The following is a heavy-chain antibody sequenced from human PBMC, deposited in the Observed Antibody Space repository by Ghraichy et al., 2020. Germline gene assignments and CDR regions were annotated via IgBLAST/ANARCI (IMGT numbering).Heavy chain of an antibody. D-gene: IGHD4-17*01. CDR1: GGSISSGGYS. Sequence: SETLSLTCAVSGGSISSGGYSWSWIRQPPGKGLEWIGYIYHSGSTYYNPSLKSRVTISVDRSKNQFSLKLSSVTAADTAVYYCARGTDYGYAFDIWGQGTMVTVSS. CDR2: IYHSGST. V-gene: IGHV4-30-2*01. CDR3: ARGTDYGYAFDI. J-gene: IGHJ3*02.